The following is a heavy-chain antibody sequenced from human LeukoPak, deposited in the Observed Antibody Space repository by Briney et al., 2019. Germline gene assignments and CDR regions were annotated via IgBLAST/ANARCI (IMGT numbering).Heavy chain of an antibody. V-gene: IGHV3-23*01. CDR2: ISGDGGKT. D-gene: IGHD1-26*01. Sequence: PGGSLRLSCAGSEFIFSNYAMSWVRQAPGKGLEWVAIISGDGGKTYHGESVKGRFTISRDNSRNTLYLQMNSLRDEDTAVYYCAKEYGGSYPSGWFDPWGQGTLVTVSS. CDR3: AKEYGGSYPSGWFDP. CDR1: EFIFSNYA. J-gene: IGHJ5*02.